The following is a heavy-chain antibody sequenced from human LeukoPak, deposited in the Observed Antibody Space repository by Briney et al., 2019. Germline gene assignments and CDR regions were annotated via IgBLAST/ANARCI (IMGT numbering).Heavy chain of an antibody. V-gene: IGHV1-2*02. J-gene: IGHJ5*02. CDR1: GYTFSVYY. Sequence: ASVKVSCKASGYTFSVYYMHWVRQAPGQGLEWMGWINPNSSGTNYAQKFQGRVTMTRDTSISTVYMELSRLRSDDTAVYYCARVGCSGGNCYSIHWFDPWGQGTLVTVSS. D-gene: IGHD2-15*01. CDR3: ARVGCSGGNCYSIHWFDP. CDR2: INPNSSGT.